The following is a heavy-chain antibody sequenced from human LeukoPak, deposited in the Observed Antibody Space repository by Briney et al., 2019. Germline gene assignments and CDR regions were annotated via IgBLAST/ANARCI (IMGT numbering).Heavy chain of an antibody. CDR1: GYSISSGYY. Sequence: PSETLSLTCAVSGYSISSGYYWGWIRQPPGKGLEWIGSMHHSGKAYYNPSLRSRVTISLDTSENQLSVNLISVTAADTAVYYCAREWYCSSTSCHYYFEYWGQGTLVTVSS. V-gene: IGHV4-38-2*02. CDR3: AREWYCSSTSCHYYFEY. D-gene: IGHD2-2*01. CDR2: MHHSGKA. J-gene: IGHJ4*02.